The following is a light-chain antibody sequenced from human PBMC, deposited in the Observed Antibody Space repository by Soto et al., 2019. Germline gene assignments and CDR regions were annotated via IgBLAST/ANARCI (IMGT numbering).Light chain of an antibody. CDR2: AAS. J-gene: IGKJ1*01. CDR1: RDIGSD. V-gene: IGKV1-6*01. CDR3: PHEYNASWT. Sequence: ATQMTQSPSSLSSSVGDMITITLRASRDIGSDLSWYQQKPGQAPILLIYAASNLQSGVPSRFRGSRSGTAFTLTLSSLQPEDIAIYYCPHEYNASWTFGQGTQVDIK.